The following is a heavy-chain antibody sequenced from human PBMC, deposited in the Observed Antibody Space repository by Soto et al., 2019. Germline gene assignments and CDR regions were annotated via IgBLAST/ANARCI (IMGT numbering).Heavy chain of an antibody. J-gene: IGHJ6*02. CDR3: ARDGSTMVRGVIIDYYYYYGMDV. D-gene: IGHD3-10*01. Sequence: QVQLVESGGGVVQPGRSLRLSCAASGFTFSSYAMHWVRQAPGKGLEWVAVISYDGSNKYYADSVKGRFTISRDNSKNPLYLQMNSLRAEDTAVYYCARDGSTMVRGVIIDYYYYYGMDVWGQGTTVTVSS. CDR1: GFTFSSYA. V-gene: IGHV3-30-3*01. CDR2: ISYDGSNK.